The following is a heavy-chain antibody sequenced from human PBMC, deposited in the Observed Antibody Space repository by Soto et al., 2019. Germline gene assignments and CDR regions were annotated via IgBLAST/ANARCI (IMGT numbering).Heavy chain of an antibody. Sequence: ASVKVSCKASGYTFTSYYMHWVRQAPGQGLEWMGIINPSGGSTSYAQKFQGRVTMTRDTSTSTVYMELSSLRSEDTAVYYCARDTDRVLCFGELMTYYYYGMDAWGQGTTVTVSS. J-gene: IGHJ6*02. D-gene: IGHD3-10*01. CDR3: ARDTDRVLCFGELMTYYYYGMDA. CDR2: INPSGGST. CDR1: GYTFTSYY. V-gene: IGHV1-46*01.